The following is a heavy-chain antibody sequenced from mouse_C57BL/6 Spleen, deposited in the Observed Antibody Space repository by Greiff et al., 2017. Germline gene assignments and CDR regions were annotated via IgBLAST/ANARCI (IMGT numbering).Heavy chain of an antibody. J-gene: IGHJ3*01. CDR2: IDPETGGT. D-gene: IGHD4-1*01. V-gene: IGHV1-15*01. CDR1: GYTFTDYE. CDR3: TRWDVGWFAY. Sequence: QVQLQQSGAELVRPGASVTLSCKASGYTFTDYEMHWVKQTPVHGLEWIGAIDPETGGTAYNQKFKGKAILTADKSSSTAYMELRSLTSGDSAVYYCTRWDVGWFAYWGQGTLVTVSA.